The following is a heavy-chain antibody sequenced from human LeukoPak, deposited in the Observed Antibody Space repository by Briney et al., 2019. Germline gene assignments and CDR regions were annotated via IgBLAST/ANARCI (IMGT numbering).Heavy chain of an antibody. CDR3: AREIAVAGTFTDYYYGMDV. CDR2: IYYSGST. J-gene: IGHJ6*02. V-gene: IGHV4-39*01. D-gene: IGHD6-19*01. Sequence: SETLSLTCTVSGGSISSYYWGWIRQPPGRGLEWIGSIYYSGSTYYNPSLKSRVTISVDTSKNQFSLKLSSVTAADTAVYYCAREIAVAGTFTDYYYGMDVWGQGTTVTVSS. CDR1: GGSISSYY.